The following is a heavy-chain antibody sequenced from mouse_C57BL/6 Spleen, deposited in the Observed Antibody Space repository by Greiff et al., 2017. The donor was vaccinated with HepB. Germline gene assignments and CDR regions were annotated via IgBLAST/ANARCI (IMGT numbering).Heavy chain of an antibody. CDR2: IRNKANNHAT. D-gene: IGHD1-1*01. V-gene: IGHV6-6*01. CDR1: GFTFSDAW. J-gene: IGHJ4*01. Sequence: EVHLVESGGGLVQPGGSMKLSCAASGFTFSDAWMDWVRQSPEKGLEWVAEIRNKANNHATYYAESVKGRFTISRDDSKSSVYLQMNSLRAEDTGFYYCTVITTVVAYYYAMDYGGQGTSATVSS. CDR3: TVITTVVAYYYAMDY.